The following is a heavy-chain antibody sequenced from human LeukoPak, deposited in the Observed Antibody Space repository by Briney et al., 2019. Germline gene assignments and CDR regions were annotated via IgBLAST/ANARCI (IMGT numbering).Heavy chain of an antibody. CDR3: ARRSSQLLSSNHFDY. CDR2: IYYSGST. Sequence: SETLSLTCTVSGGSISSSSYYWGWIRQPPGKGLEWIGSIYYSGSTYYNPSLKSRVTISVDTSKNQFSLKLSSVTAADTAVYYCARRSSQLLSSNHFDYWGQGTLVTVSS. D-gene: IGHD2-2*01. J-gene: IGHJ4*02. V-gene: IGHV4-39*01. CDR1: GGSISSSSYY.